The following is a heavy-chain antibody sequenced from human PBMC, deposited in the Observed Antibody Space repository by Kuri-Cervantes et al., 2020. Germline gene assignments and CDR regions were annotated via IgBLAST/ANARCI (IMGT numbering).Heavy chain of an antibody. D-gene: IGHD1/OR15-1a*01. J-gene: IGHJ4*02. Sequence: GESLKISCAASGFTFDDYAMHWVRQAPGKGLEWVSAISGTDGNTYCADSVKGRFTISRHNSKNTLYLQMNSLRAEDTAVYYCAREHSLIASSGLVDYWGQGTLVTVSS. CDR3: AREHSLIASSGLVDY. CDR1: GFTFDDYA. V-gene: IGHV3-23*01. CDR2: ISGTDGNT.